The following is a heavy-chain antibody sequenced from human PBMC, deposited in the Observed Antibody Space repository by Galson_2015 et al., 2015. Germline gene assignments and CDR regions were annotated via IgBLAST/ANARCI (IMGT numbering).Heavy chain of an antibody. CDR3: ARDRFSYTTSSVDSFDI. J-gene: IGHJ3*02. V-gene: IGHV3-30*01. Sequence: SLRLSCAASGFTFSSYPMHWVRQAPGKGLEWVALISSDGSNKYYADSVKGRFTISRDNSKNTLYLEMNILRAEDTAVYYCARDRFSYTTSSVDSFDIWGQGTMVTVSS. CDR2: ISSDGSNK. CDR1: GFTFSSYP. D-gene: IGHD2/OR15-2a*01.